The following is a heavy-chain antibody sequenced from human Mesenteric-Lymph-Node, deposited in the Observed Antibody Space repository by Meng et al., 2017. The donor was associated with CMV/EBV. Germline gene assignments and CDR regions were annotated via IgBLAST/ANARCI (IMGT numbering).Heavy chain of an antibody. Sequence: SEYTFTDYYMQWVRQAPGQGLEWMGWINPQTGDTNYAPKFQGRVTMTRDMSINTVYMVVTRLRSDDMAVYYCAKDAGSFLDYYFDYWGQGTLVTVSS. J-gene: IGHJ4*02. CDR1: EYTFTDYY. CDR2: INPQTGDT. D-gene: IGHD1-26*01. CDR3: AKDAGSFLDYYFDY. V-gene: IGHV1-2*02.